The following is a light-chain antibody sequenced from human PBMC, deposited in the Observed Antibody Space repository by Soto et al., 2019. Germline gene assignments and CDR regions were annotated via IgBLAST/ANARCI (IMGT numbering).Light chain of an antibody. Sequence: DIVLTQSPSTLSLSPGDRATLSCRASQSVSSYLAWYQQKPGKAPRLLIYDASNWATGIPTRFSGSGSGTDFTLTISSLEPEDFAVYYCQQHSNWPLTFGGGTKVEIK. CDR3: QQHSNWPLT. CDR2: DAS. V-gene: IGKV3-11*01. J-gene: IGKJ4*01. CDR1: QSVSSY.